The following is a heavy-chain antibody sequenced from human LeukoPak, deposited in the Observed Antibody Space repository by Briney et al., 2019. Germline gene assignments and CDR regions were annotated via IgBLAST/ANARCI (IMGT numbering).Heavy chain of an antibody. D-gene: IGHD3-22*01. CDR3: AKGNIMIVVVSDY. CDR2: ISGSGGST. Sequence: GGSLRLFCAASGFTFSSYAMSWVRQAPGKGLEWVSAISGSGGSTYYADSVKGRFTISRDNSKNTLYLQMNSLRAEDTAVYYCAKGNIMIVVVSDYWGQGTLVTVSS. V-gene: IGHV3-23*01. CDR1: GFTFSSYA. J-gene: IGHJ4*02.